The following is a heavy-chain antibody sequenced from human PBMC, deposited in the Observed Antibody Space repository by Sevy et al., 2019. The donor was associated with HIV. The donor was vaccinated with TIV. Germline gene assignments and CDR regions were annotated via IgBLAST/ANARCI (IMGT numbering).Heavy chain of an antibody. D-gene: IGHD2-2*01. CDR2: ISYDGSNK. Sequence: GGSLRLSCAASGFTFSSYGMHWVRQAPGKGLEWVAVISYDGSNKYYADSVKGRLTISRDNSKNTLYLQMNSLRAEDTAVYYCAKDFIVVVPAASQTYFDYWGQGTLVTVSS. CDR1: GFTFSSYG. J-gene: IGHJ4*02. CDR3: AKDFIVVVPAASQTYFDY. V-gene: IGHV3-30*18.